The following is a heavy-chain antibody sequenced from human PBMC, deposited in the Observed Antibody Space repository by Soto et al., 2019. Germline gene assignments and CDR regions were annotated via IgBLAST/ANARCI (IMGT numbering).Heavy chain of an antibody. Sequence: LVQSGGEVKKPGASVRVSCKASGYGFSFGFSWVRQAPGQSLEWMGWISASDGSTNSAQKFRGRISMTTDTSTNTAYMELLSLTSGDTAVYFCATYYFGSGSYYRFDTWGQGTLVTVSS. CDR2: ISASDGST. V-gene: IGHV1-18*01. D-gene: IGHD3-10*01. J-gene: IGHJ4*02. CDR1: GYGFSFG. CDR3: ATYYFGSGSYYRFDT.